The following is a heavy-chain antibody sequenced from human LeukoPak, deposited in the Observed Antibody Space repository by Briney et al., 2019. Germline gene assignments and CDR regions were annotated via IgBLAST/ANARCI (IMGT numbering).Heavy chain of an antibody. CDR3: ARGRGVDY. CDR1: GFTSSSYW. D-gene: IGHD1-26*01. Sequence: PGGSLRLSCAASGFTSSSYWMSWVRQAPGNGLEWVANIKQDGSEKYYVDSVKGRFTISRDNAKNSLYLQMNSLRAEDTAVYYCARGRGVDYWGQGTLVTVSS. CDR2: IKQDGSEK. V-gene: IGHV3-7*01. J-gene: IGHJ4*02.